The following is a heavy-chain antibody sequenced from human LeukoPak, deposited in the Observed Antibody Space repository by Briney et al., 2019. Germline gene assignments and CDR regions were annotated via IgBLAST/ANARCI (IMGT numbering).Heavy chain of an antibody. CDR2: IRYDGSNK. J-gene: IGHJ4*02. Sequence: GGSLRLSCAASGFTFSSYGMHWVRQAPGKGLEWVVFIRYDGSNKYYADSVKGRFTISRDNSKNTLYLQMNSLRAEDTAVYYCARGRSSGLDYWGQGTLVTVS. CDR3: ARGRSSGLDY. CDR1: GFTFSSYG. D-gene: IGHD6-19*01. V-gene: IGHV3-30*02.